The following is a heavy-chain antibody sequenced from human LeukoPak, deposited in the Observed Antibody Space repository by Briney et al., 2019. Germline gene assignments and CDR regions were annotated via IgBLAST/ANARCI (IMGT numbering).Heavy chain of an antibody. Sequence: ASVKVSCKASGYTFTSYDINWVRQVTGQGLEWMGWMNPNSGNTGYAQKFQGRVTMTRNTSISTAYMELSSLRSEDTAVYYCARGPWRITISGLRKGFFDYWGQGTLVTVSS. D-gene: IGHD3-3*01. V-gene: IGHV1-8*01. CDR2: MNPNSGNT. J-gene: IGHJ4*02. CDR1: GYTFTSYD. CDR3: ARGPWRITISGLRKGFFDY.